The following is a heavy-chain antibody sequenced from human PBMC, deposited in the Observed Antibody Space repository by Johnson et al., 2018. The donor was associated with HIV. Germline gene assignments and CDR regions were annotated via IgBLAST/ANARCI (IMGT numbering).Heavy chain of an antibody. CDR3: AKPGDSSGDAFDI. V-gene: IGHV3-30*18. J-gene: IGHJ3*02. CDR1: GFTFSS. CDR2: ISHDGSHK. Sequence: VQLVESGGGLVKPGGSLRLSSAASGFTFSSMHWDRQAPGKGLEWVAVISHDGSHKYYVDSVKGRFTISRDNSKNTLYLQMNSLRAEDTAVYYCAKPGDSSGDAFDIWGQGTMVTVSS. D-gene: IGHD6-25*01.